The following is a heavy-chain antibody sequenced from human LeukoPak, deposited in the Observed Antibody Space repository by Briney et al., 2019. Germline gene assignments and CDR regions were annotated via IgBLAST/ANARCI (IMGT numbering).Heavy chain of an antibody. CDR2: VYTSGSA. D-gene: IGHD3-10*01. V-gene: IGHV4-61*02. Sequence: SETLSLTCTVPGGSISSGSYYWSWIRQPAGKGLEWIGRVYTSGSANYNPSLKSRVTISMGASKNQFSLNLSSVTAADTAVYYCARAGGSGLYYSGFDYWGQGTLVTVYS. J-gene: IGHJ4*02. CDR1: GGSISSGSYY. CDR3: ARAGGSGLYYSGFDY.